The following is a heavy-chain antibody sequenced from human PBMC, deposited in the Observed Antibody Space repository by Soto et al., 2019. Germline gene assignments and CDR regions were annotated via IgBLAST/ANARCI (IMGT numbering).Heavy chain of an antibody. D-gene: IGHD3-16*02. V-gene: IGHV5-51*01. J-gene: IGHJ3*02. CDR2: IYPGDSDT. CDR3: ARGGGMITFGGVIVHDAFDI. CDR1: GYSFTSYW. Sequence: GESLKISCKGSGYSFTSYWIGWVRQMPGKGLEWMGIIYPGDSDTRYSPSFQGQVTISADKSISTAYLQWSSLKASDTAMYYRARGGGMITFGGVIVHDAFDIWGQGTMVTVSS.